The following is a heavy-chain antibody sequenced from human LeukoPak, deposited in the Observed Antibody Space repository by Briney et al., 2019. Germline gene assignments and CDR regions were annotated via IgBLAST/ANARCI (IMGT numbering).Heavy chain of an antibody. CDR2: IIPILGIA. CDR3: ARDSSSWYRRAFDI. V-gene: IGHV1-69*04. CDR1: GGTFSSYA. D-gene: IGHD6-13*01. J-gene: IGHJ3*02. Sequence: ASVKVSCKASGGTFSSYAISWVRQAPGQGLEWMGRIIPILGIANYAQKFQGRVTITADKSTSTAYMELSSLRSEDTAVYYCARDSSSWYRRAFDIWGQGTMVTVSS.